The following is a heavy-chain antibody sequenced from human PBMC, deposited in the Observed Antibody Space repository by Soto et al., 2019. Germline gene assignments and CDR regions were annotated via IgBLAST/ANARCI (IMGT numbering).Heavy chain of an antibody. J-gene: IGHJ4*02. CDR2: IYYSGST. Sequence: QVQRQEPGPGLVKPSQTRSLTGTFPVGSISIGGYYWSWIRQHPGKGLEWIGYIYYSGSTYYNPSLKSRVTISVDTSKNQFSLKLSSVTAADTAVYYCARGESSSWYGYWGQGTLVTVSS. D-gene: IGHD6-13*01. CDR1: VGSISIGGYY. V-gene: IGHV4-31*03. CDR3: ARGESSSWYGY.